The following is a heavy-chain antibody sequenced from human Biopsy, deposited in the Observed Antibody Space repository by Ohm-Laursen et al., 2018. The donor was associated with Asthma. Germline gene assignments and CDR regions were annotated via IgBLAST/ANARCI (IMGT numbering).Heavy chain of an antibody. J-gene: IGHJ3*02. CDR2: ISFDGRYE. Sequence: SLRLSCAASGLSFGSFGMHWVRQVPGKGPEWVALISFDGRYEYYADSVKGRFTISRDNPMKRLYLQMSSLTAEDTAVYYCARAYGGSFFSGSFDIWGQGTMVTVSS. CDR1: GLSFGSFG. CDR3: ARAYGGSFFSGSFDI. D-gene: IGHD4-23*01. V-gene: IGHV3-30*03.